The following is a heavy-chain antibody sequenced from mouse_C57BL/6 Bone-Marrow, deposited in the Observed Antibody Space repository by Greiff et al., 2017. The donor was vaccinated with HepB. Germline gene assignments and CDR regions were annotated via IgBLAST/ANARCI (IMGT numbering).Heavy chain of an antibody. V-gene: IGHV5-6*01. D-gene: IGHD1-1*01. Sequence: EVQRVESGGDLVKPGGSLKLSCAASGFTFSSYGMSWVRQTPDKRLEWVATISSGGSYTYYPDSVKGRFTISRDNAKNTLYLQMSSLKSEDTAMYYCARQRGYYYGSSSIAYWGQGTLVTVSA. CDR2: ISSGGSYT. CDR1: GFTFSSYG. J-gene: IGHJ3*01. CDR3: ARQRGYYYGSSSIAY.